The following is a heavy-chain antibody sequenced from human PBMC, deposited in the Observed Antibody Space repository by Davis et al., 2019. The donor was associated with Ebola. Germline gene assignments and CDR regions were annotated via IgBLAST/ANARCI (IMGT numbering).Heavy chain of an antibody. Sequence: PSETLSLTCTVSGGSISSYYWSWIRQPPGKGLEWIGYIYYSGSTNYNPSLKSRVTISVDTSKNQFSLKLSSVTAADTAVYYCARDRAKPGYCSSTSCSHDAFDIWGQGTMVTVSS. CDR3: ARDRAKPGYCSSTSCSHDAFDI. CDR1: GGSISSYY. D-gene: IGHD2-2*01. J-gene: IGHJ3*02. CDR2: IYYSGST. V-gene: IGHV4-59*12.